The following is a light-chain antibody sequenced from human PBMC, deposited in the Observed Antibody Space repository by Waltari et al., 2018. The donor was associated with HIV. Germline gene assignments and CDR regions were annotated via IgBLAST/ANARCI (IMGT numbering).Light chain of an antibody. V-gene: IGLV1-40*01. CDR3: QSYDTSLSGYV. Sequence: QSVLTQPPSVSGAPGQRVTFSCTGSRSNLRGHHTVPWYQQLPGAAPKLLIYANTNRPSGVPDRFSGSKSGTSASLAITGLRAEDEADYYCQSYDTSLSGYVFGTGTKVTVL. J-gene: IGLJ1*01. CDR1: RSNLRGHHT. CDR2: ANT.